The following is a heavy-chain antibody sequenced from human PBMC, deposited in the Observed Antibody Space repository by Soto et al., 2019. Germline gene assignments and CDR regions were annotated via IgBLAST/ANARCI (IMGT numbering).Heavy chain of an antibody. CDR3: ARQYVCGSYLYYGSVDD. CDR2: IYYSGSN. V-gene: IGHV4-30-4*01. D-gene: IGHD3-16*02. CDR1: GGSISSGDYY. Sequence: SETLSLTCTVSGGSISSGDYYWGWIRQPPGKGLEWIGYIYYSGSNYYNPSHKRRVTISVDTSKNQFSLKLSSVTAADTAVYYCARQYVCGSYLYYGSVDDWGQGTLVTVYS. J-gene: IGHJ4*02.